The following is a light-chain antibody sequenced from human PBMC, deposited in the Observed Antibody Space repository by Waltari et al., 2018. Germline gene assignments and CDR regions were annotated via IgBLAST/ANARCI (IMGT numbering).Light chain of an antibody. Sequence: VVLTQSPGTLSLSPGESATLSCRAREKLTSSYIAWYQHKPGQAPRLLIYTASYRATGVPDRFSGSGSGTDFVLTISRLEPEDFAVYYCQYYNSAPRTFGQGTKVDIK. CDR3: QYYNSAPRT. CDR1: EKLTSSY. V-gene: IGKV3-20*01. CDR2: TAS. J-gene: IGKJ1*01.